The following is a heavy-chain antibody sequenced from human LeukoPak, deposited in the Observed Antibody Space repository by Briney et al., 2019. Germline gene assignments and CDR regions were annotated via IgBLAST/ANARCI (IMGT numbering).Heavy chain of an antibody. Sequence: LSLTCAVYGGSFSGYYWSWIRQAPGKGLEWVSYISSSGSTIYYADSVKGRFTISRDNAKNSLYLQMNSLRAEDTAVYYCARDTKSDYQFDYWGQGTLVTVSS. CDR3: ARDTKSDYQFDY. J-gene: IGHJ4*02. V-gene: IGHV3-11*01. CDR1: GGSFSGYY. D-gene: IGHD2-2*01. CDR2: ISSSGSTI.